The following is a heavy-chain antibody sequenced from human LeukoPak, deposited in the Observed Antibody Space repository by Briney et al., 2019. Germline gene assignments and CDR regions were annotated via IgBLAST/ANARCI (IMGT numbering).Heavy chain of an antibody. J-gene: IGHJ6*03. D-gene: IGHD3-16*01. CDR3: ARLHWESGGIYFYYYMDV. V-gene: IGHV1-8*01. Sequence: ASVKVSCKASGYTFTSYDINWVRQAPGQGLEWMASMNPNDGNTAYARKFQGRVTMTRDTSIGTAYLELSALRSEDTAVYYCARLHWESGGIYFYYYMDVWGKGTTVTVSS. CDR2: MNPNDGNT. CDR1: GYTFTSYD.